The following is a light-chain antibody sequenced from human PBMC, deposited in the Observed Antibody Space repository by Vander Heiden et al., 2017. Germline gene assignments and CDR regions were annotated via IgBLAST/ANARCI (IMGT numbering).Light chain of an antibody. CDR2: EAG. CDR3: QVWDSVRDLGV. Sequence: SYVLSHPPSVPVAPGQTARITWRGNNVGSKSVQWYQQKPGQAPVLVVYEAGDRPSGIPERFSCSNTGNMATLTISRVEAGDEADYYCQVWDSVRDLGVFGGGTKLTVL. V-gene: IGLV3-21*02. J-gene: IGLJ3*02. CDR1: NVGSKS.